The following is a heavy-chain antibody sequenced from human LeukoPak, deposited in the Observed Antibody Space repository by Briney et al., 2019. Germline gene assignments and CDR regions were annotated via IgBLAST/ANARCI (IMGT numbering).Heavy chain of an antibody. CDR3: AREASYDDSSGYYEMYYFDY. CDR2: IKQDGSEK. Sequence: PGGPRRLSCAASGFTFSSYWMSWLRQAPGKGLEWVANIKQDGSEKYYVDSGKGRFTISRDNAKNSLYLQMNSLRAEYTAVYYYAREASYDDSSGYYEMYYFDYWGQGTLVTVSS. D-gene: IGHD3-22*01. CDR1: GFTFSSYW. V-gene: IGHV3-7*01. J-gene: IGHJ4*02.